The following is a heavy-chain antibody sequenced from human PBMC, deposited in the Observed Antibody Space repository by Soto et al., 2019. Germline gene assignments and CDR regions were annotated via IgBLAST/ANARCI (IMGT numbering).Heavy chain of an antibody. J-gene: IGHJ4*02. CDR2: IYYSGST. CDR1: DGSISSGCYY. Sequence: PTETPSLTCTVSDGSISSGCYYWSWIRQHPGKGLEWIGYIYYSGSTYYNPSLKSRVTISVDTSKNQFSLKLSSVTAADTAVYYCARVVGLQSPYFDYWGQGTLVTVSS. D-gene: IGHD4-4*01. V-gene: IGHV4-31*03. CDR3: ARVVGLQSPYFDY.